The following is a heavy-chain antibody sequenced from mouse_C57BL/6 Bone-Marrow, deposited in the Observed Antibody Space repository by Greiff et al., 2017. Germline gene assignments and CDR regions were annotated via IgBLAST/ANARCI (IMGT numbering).Heavy chain of an antibody. CDR1: GFTFSSYG. D-gene: IGHD4-1*01. J-gene: IGHJ2*01. V-gene: IGHV5-6*01. CDR2: ISSGGSYT. CDR3: ARQGTGTDY. Sequence: EVKLVESGGDLVKPGGSLKLSCAASGFTFSSYGMSWVRQTPDKRLEWVATISSGGSYTYYPDSVKGRFTISRDNAKNTLYLQMSSLKSEDTAMYYCARQGTGTDYGGQGTTLTVSS.